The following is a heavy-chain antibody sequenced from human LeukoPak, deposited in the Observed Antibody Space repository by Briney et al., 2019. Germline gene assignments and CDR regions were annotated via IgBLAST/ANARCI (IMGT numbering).Heavy chain of an antibody. J-gene: IGHJ4*02. D-gene: IGHD1-26*01. CDR3: ARDNSGSYYFDF. Sequence: SETLSLTCTVSGGSIRSYYWSWIQQPPGKGLEWIGYIYYSGSTNYNPSLKSRVTISVDTSKNQFSLKLSSVTAADTAVYYCARDNSGSYYFDFWGQGTLVTVSS. CDR2: IYYSGST. V-gene: IGHV4-59*01. CDR1: GGSIRSYY.